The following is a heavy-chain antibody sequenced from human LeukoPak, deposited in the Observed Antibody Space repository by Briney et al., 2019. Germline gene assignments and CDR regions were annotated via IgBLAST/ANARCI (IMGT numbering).Heavy chain of an antibody. D-gene: IGHD2-2*02. J-gene: IGHJ4*02. CDR2: ISWDGGST. Sequence: AGGSLRLSCAASGFTFDDYAMHWVRQAPGKGLEWVSLISWDGGSTYYADSVKGRFTISRDNSKNSLYLQMNSLRAEDTALYYCAKDSSGYCSSTSCYTGYFDYWGQGTLVTVSS. CDR3: AKDSSGYCSSTSCYTGYFDY. CDR1: GFTFDDYA. V-gene: IGHV3-43D*03.